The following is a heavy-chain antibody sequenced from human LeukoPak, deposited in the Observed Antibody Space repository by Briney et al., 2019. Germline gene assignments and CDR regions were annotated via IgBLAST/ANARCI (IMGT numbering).Heavy chain of an antibody. D-gene: IGHD2-2*01. J-gene: IGHJ5*02. CDR3: ARGIAYCSSTSCYLNWFDP. Sequence: SETLSLTCTVSGGSTSSYYWSWIRQPPGKGLEWIGNIYYSGSTNYNPSLKSRVTISVDTSKNQFSLKLSSVTAADTAVYYCARGIAYCSSTSCYLNWFDPWGQGTLVTVSS. CDR1: GGSTSSYY. CDR2: IYYSGST. V-gene: IGHV4-59*01.